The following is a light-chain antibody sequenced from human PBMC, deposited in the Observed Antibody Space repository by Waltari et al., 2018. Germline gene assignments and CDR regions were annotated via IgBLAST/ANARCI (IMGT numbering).Light chain of an antibody. V-gene: IGLV1-47*01. J-gene: IGLJ1*01. CDR1: NSTLGSNS. Sequence: QSVLTQPPSASETPGQRVTISCSGSNSTLGSNSLSWYQQPPGTAPKLLGYRNNQRPSGVPDRFSASKSGTSASLAIDGLRSEDEAVYYCASWDDSHYVFGPGTQVTVL. CDR2: RNN. CDR3: ASWDDSHYV.